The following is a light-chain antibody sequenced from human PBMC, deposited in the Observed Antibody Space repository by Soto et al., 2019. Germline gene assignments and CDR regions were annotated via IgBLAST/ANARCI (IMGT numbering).Light chain of an antibody. V-gene: IGKV1-5*03. Sequence: DIQMTQSPSTLSASEGDRVTISCRASQSVSIWLAWYQQKPGRAPKLLIYKSSILESGAPSRFSGSGSGTEFTLTISSLQPDDFATYYCQQYNSYSPWTFGQGTKVDIK. J-gene: IGKJ1*01. CDR2: KSS. CDR3: QQYNSYSPWT. CDR1: QSVSIW.